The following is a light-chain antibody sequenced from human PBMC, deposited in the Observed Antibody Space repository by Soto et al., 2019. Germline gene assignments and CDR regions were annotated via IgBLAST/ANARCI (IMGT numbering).Light chain of an antibody. CDR3: QQYNNWPFS. V-gene: IGKV3-15*01. CDR1: QGVTTN. CDR2: DVS. Sequence: EIVMTQSPASLSVSPGGEVTPSWRAGQGVTTNFAWYQQKSGQSPRLLIYDVSTRATGVPARFSGTGSETDFTLTISGLQSEDSAVYFCQQYNNWPFSFGQGTRLEIK. J-gene: IGKJ5*01.